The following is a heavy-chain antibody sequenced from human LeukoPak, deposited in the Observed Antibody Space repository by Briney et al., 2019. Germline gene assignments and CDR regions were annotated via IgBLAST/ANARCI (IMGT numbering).Heavy chain of an antibody. Sequence: ASVSVSCRASGYTFTSYHMHWVRQARGQRLEWRGIINPSGGSTSYAQKFQGRVSMTRDTSTSTVYMELSSLRSEDTAVYYCARDVGVAVYYMDVWGKGTTVTVSS. V-gene: IGHV1-46*01. CDR1: GYTFTSYH. CDR3: ARDVGVAVYYMDV. J-gene: IGHJ6*03. CDR2: INPSGGST. D-gene: IGHD2-15*01.